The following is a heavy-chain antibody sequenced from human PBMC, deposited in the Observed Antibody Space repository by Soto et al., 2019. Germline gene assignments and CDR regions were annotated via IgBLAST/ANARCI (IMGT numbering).Heavy chain of an antibody. Sequence: SQTLSLTCAFSGDIVSSNTAAWNWIRSSPSRGLEWLGRTYYRSNWRHDYAVSVRSRITVNPDTSKNHFSLQLNSVTPDDTAVYYCARGVAGSGFDLWGQGTLVTVSS. J-gene: IGHJ4*02. CDR3: ARGVAGSGFDL. CDR1: GDIVSSNTAA. V-gene: IGHV6-1*01. CDR2: TYYRSNWRH. D-gene: IGHD6-19*01.